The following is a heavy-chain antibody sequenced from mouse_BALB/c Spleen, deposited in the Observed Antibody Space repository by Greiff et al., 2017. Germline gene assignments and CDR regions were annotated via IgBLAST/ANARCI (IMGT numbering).Heavy chain of an antibody. Sequence: EVQLVESGPGLVKPSQSLSLTCTASGYSITSDDVWNVIRQLPGSQLELRGYISDSGSTSYNPSLKSRTSITRDTSKNQFFLQLTSVTTEDTATYYCARSGYYGSRPFAYWGQGTLVTVSA. CDR1: GYSITSDDV. D-gene: IGHD1-1*01. CDR2: ISDSGST. V-gene: IGHV3-2*02. CDR3: ARSGYYGSRPFAY. J-gene: IGHJ3*01.